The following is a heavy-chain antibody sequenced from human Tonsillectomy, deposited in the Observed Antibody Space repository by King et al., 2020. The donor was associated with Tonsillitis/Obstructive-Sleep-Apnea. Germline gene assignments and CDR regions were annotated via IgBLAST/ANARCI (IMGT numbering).Heavy chain of an antibody. CDR3: ARTGMTRFEYSSSFPYYYNAMDV. J-gene: IGHJ6*02. CDR2: IYYSGST. CDR1: GGSISSYY. V-gene: IGHV4-59*01. Sequence: VQLQESGPGLVKPSETLSLTCTVSGGSISSYYWSWIRQPQGKGLEWIGYIYYSGSTNYNPSLKSRVTISVDTSKNQFSLKLSSVTAADTAVYYCARTGMTRFEYSSSFPYYYNAMDVWGQGTTVTVSS. D-gene: IGHD6-6*01.